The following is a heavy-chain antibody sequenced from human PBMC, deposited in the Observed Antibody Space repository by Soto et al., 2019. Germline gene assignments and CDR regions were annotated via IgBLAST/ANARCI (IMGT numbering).Heavy chain of an antibody. CDR1: GFTFSSYS. CDR3: ARDINLGSFDY. J-gene: IGHJ4*02. CDR2: ISSSSSTI. D-gene: IGHD3-10*01. Sequence: PGGSLRLSCAASGFTFSSYSMNWVRQAPGKGLEWVSYISSSSSTIYYADSVKGRFTISRDNAKNSLYLQMNSLRAEDTAVYYCARDINLGSFDYWGQGTLVTVSS. V-gene: IGHV3-48*01.